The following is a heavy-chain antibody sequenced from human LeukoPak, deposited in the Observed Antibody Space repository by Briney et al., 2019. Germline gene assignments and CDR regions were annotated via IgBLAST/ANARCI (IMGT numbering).Heavy chain of an antibody. D-gene: IGHD1-26*01. CDR2: IYYSGST. Sequence: SETLSLTCTVSGGSISSGGYYWSWIRQHPGEGLEWIGYIYYSGSTYYNLSLKSRVTISVDTSKNQFSLKLSSVTAADTAVYYCARGGPRTNWFDPWGQGTLVTVSS. V-gene: IGHV4-31*03. J-gene: IGHJ5*02. CDR1: GGSISSGGYY. CDR3: ARGGPRTNWFDP.